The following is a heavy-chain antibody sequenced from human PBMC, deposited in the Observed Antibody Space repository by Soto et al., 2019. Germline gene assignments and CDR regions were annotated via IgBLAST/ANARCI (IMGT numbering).Heavy chain of an antibody. CDR3: ARGGREYYYGSGSYSRNYYYYYMDV. V-gene: IGHV6-1*01. Sequence: SQTLSLTCAISGDSVSSNSAAWNWIRQSPSRGLEWLGRTYYRSKWYNDYAVSVKSRITINPDTSKNQFSLQLNSVTPEDTAVYYCARGGREYYYGSGSYSRNYYYYYMDVWGKGTTVTVS. J-gene: IGHJ6*03. CDR1: GDSVSSNSAA. CDR2: TYYRSKWYN. D-gene: IGHD3-10*01.